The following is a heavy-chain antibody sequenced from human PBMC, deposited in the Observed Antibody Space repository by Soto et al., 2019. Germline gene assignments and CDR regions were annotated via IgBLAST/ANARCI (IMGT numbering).Heavy chain of an antibody. CDR1: GGSISSDY. V-gene: IGHV4-59*01. Sequence: WETLSLTCTVSGGSISSDYWSWIRQPPGKGLEWIGYIYYSGSTNYNPSLKSRVTRSVDTSKNQFSLKLSSVTAADTAVYYCAREQTTIAYWGQGTLVTVSS. J-gene: IGHJ4*02. CDR3: AREQTTIAY. CDR2: IYYSGST. D-gene: IGHD3-22*01.